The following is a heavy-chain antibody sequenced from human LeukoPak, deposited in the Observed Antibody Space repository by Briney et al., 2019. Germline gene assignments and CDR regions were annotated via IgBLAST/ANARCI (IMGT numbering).Heavy chain of an antibody. CDR1: GGSISSSSYY. J-gene: IGHJ6*03. D-gene: IGHD3-10*01. CDR2: IYYSGST. CDR3: AREMQDKSLQWIGELKKYYYYYMDV. Sequence: SETLSLTYTVSGGSISSSSYYWGWIRQPPGKGLEWIGSIYYSGSTYYNPSLKSRVTISVDTSKNQFSLKLSSVTAADTAVYYCAREMQDKSLQWIGELKKYYYYYMDVWGKGTTVIVSS. V-gene: IGHV4-39*02.